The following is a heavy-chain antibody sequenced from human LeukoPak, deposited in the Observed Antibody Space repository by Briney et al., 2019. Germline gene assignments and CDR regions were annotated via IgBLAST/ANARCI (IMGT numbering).Heavy chain of an antibody. J-gene: IGHJ3*01. CDR3: ARDSALYSSDKTWYWGFDL. CDR2: MKQDGSGK. D-gene: IGHD3-16*01. CDR1: GFTFSSYW. Sequence: GGSLRLSCAASGFTFSSYWMSWVRQAPGKGREWVANMKQDGSGKYYVDSVKGRFTISRDNARNSLYLQMNSLRAEDTAVYYCARDSALYSSDKTWYWGFDLWGQGTMVTVSS. V-gene: IGHV3-7*01.